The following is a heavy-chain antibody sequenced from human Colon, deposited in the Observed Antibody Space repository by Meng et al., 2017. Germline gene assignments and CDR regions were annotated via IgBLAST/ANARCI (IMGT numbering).Heavy chain of an antibody. V-gene: IGHV4-39*07. D-gene: IGHD6-25*01. J-gene: IGHJ4*02. CDR1: GASISSSSYY. CDR3: ASSLLVAAGTAAFDY. Sequence: SETLSLTCTVSGASISSSSYYWGWIRQPPGKGLEWIGSTFYSGSIYYNPSLNSRVTISKDTSKNQISLTLKSVTAADTAVYYCASSLLVAAGTAAFDYWGQGTLVTVSS. CDR2: TFYSGSI.